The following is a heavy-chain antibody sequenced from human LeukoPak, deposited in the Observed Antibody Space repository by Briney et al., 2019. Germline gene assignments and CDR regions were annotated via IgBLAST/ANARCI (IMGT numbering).Heavy chain of an antibody. Sequence: GASVKVSCKASGYTFTSYDINWVRQATGQGLEWMGWMNPNSGNTGYAQKFQGRVTMTRDTSTSTVYMELSSLRSEDTAVYYCARRGGASYNWFDPWGQGTLVTVSS. J-gene: IGHJ5*02. CDR1: GYTFTSYD. CDR3: ARRGGASYNWFDP. CDR2: MNPNSGNT. V-gene: IGHV1-8*01. D-gene: IGHD1-26*01.